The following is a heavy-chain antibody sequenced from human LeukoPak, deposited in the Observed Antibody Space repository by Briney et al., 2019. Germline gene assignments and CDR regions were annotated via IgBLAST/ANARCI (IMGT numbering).Heavy chain of an antibody. CDR2: IISIFGTA. D-gene: IGHD2-2*01. CDR3: ARGGAVEDIVVVPADYNWFDP. J-gene: IGHJ5*02. Sequence: SVKVSCKASGYTFTSYGISWVRQAPGQGLEWMGGIISIFGTANYAQKFQGRVTITADESTSTAYMELSSLRSEDTAVYYCARGGAVEDIVVVPADYNWFDPWGQGTLVTVSS. CDR1: GYTFTSYG. V-gene: IGHV1-69*13.